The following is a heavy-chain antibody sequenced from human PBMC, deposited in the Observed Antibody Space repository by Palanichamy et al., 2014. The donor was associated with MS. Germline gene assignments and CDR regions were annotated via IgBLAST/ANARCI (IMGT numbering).Heavy chain of an antibody. V-gene: IGHV3-48*01. Sequence: EVQLVESGGGLVQPGGSLRLSCAVPGFTFSSYSMNWVRQAPGKGLEWVSYISSSSSTIYYADSVKGRFTISRDNAKNSLYLQMNSLRVEDTAVYYCARTTIFGVVIPYDYWGQGTLVTVSS. D-gene: IGHD3-3*01. CDR1: GFTFSSYS. J-gene: IGHJ4*02. CDR3: ARTTIFGVVIPYDY. CDR2: ISSSSSTI.